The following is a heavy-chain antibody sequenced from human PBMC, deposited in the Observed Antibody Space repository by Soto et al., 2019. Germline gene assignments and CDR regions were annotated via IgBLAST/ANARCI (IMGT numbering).Heavy chain of an antibody. J-gene: IGHJ4*02. CDR1: GGSISSGGYY. CDR2: IYYSGST. CDR3: ARSGYSYGPNPLLY. Sequence: QVQLQESGPGLVKPSQTLSLTCTVSGGSISSGGYYWSWIRQHPGKGLEWIGYIYYSGSTYYNPFLKSRVTISVDTSKTRFSLKLSSVTAADTAVYYCARSGYSYGPNPLLYWGQGTLVTVSS. V-gene: IGHV4-31*03. D-gene: IGHD5-18*01.